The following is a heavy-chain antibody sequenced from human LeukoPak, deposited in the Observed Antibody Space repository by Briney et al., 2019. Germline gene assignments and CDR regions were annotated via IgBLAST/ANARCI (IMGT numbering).Heavy chain of an antibody. D-gene: IGHD3-10*01. CDR2: IKQNGSRR. CDR1: GFMFSNYW. CDR3: ARDSGPSDVRFDP. V-gene: IGHV3-7*01. Sequence: GGSLRLSCEASGFMFSNYWMGWVRQAPGKGLEWVANIKQNGSRRNYVDSVKGRFTISRDNAKNSLYLQMNSLRAGDAAVYYCARDSGPSDVRFDPWGQGTLVAVSS. J-gene: IGHJ5*02.